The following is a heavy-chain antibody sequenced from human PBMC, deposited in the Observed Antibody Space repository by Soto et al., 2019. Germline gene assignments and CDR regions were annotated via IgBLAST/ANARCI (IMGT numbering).Heavy chain of an antibody. J-gene: IGHJ3*02. D-gene: IGHD3-22*01. V-gene: IGHV5-51*01. CDR3: ARGTYYYDSSGYPDAFDI. Sequence: PGESLKISCKGSGYSFTSYWIGWVRQMPGKGLEWMGIIYPGDSDTRYSPSFQGQVTISADKSISTAYLQWSSLKASDTAMYYCARGTYYYDSSGYPDAFDIWGQGTMVTVSS. CDR2: IYPGDSDT. CDR1: GYSFTSYW.